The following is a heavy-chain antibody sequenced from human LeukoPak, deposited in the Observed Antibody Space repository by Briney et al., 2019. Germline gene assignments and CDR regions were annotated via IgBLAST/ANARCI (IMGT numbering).Heavy chain of an antibody. V-gene: IGHV2-70*11. Sequence: ESGPTLVNPTQTLTLTCTFSGFSLSTSGMCVSWIRQPPGKALEWLARIDWDDDKYYSTSLKTRLTISKDTSKNQVVLTMTNMDPVDTATYYCARCHGPTIYFYYFDYWGQGTLVTVSS. CDR3: ARCHGPTIYFYYFDY. CDR1: GFSLSTSGMC. CDR2: IDWDDDK. D-gene: IGHD2/OR15-2a*01. J-gene: IGHJ4*02.